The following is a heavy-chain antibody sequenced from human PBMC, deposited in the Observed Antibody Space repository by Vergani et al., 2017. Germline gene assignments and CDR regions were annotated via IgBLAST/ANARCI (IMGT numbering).Heavy chain of an antibody. J-gene: IGHJ6*02. V-gene: IGHV3-23*01. CDR1: GFTFSSYA. Sequence: EVQLLESGGGLVQPGGSLRISCAASGFTFSSYAMSWVRQAPGKGLEWVSAISGSGGSTYYADSVKGRFTISRDNSKNTLYLQMNSLRAEDTAVYYCARCAGSGNHYDFWSGYYTSYYYYGMDVWGQGTTVTVSS. CDR2: ISGSGGST. D-gene: IGHD3-3*01. CDR3: ARCAGSGNHYDFWSGYYTSYYYYGMDV.